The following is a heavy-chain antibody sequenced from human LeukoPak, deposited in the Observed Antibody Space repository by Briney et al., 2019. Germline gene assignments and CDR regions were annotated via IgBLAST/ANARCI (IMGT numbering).Heavy chain of an antibody. J-gene: IGHJ4*02. D-gene: IGHD1-26*01. CDR3: ARGPRTGEPYYFDY. Sequence: SETLSLTCTVSGGSISSYYWSWIRQPPGKGLEWIGYIYYSGSTNYNPSLKSRVTISVDTSKNQFSLKLSSVTAADTAVYYCARGPRTGEPYYFDYWGQGTLVTVSS. CDR1: GGSISSYY. V-gene: IGHV4-59*12. CDR2: IYYSGST.